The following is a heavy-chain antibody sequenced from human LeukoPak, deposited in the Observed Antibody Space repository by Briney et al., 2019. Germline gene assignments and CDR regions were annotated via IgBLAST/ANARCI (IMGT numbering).Heavy chain of an antibody. D-gene: IGHD3-10*01. CDR3: AAILTMVRADPFDI. Sequence: ASVKVSCKASGYTFTSYGISWVRQAPGQGLEWMRRISAYNGNTNYAQKLQGRVTMTTDTSTSTAYMELRSLRSEDAAVYYCAAILTMVRADPFDIWGQGTMVTVSS. CDR2: ISAYNGNT. V-gene: IGHV1-18*01. J-gene: IGHJ3*02. CDR1: GYTFTSYG.